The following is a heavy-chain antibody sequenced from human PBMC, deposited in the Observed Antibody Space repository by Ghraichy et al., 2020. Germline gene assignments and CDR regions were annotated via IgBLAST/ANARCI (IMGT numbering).Heavy chain of an antibody. J-gene: IGHJ5*02. CDR3: AKHAIPADVLHNCFAP. CDR2: MSGRGTT. Sequence: ESLNISCTVSGDSLRRSDYYWGWIRRPPGKGLEWIASMSGRGTTHVNPSLKSRVTTSVDTSKNQFSLRLNSVTAADTALYYCAKHAIPADVLHNCFAPWGQGILIIVSS. CDR1: GDSLRRSDYY. V-gene: IGHV4-39*01. D-gene: IGHD2-2*01.